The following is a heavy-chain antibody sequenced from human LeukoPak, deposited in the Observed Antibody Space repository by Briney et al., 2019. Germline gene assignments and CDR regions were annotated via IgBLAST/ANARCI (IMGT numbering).Heavy chain of an antibody. Sequence: SETLSLTCAVSGGSIGGYFWSWSRQPPGKGLEWIGYIYYTGSTIYNPSLRSRVTMSVDVSKNQFSLDLTSVTAADTAVYYCARHDPVGHFLRGMDVWGQGTTVTVSS. J-gene: IGHJ6*02. V-gene: IGHV4-59*08. D-gene: IGHD2/OR15-2a*01. CDR1: GGSIGGYF. CDR2: IYYTGST. CDR3: ARHDPVGHFLRGMDV.